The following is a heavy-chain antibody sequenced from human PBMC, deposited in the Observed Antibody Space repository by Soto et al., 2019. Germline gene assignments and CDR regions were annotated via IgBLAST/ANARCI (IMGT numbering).Heavy chain of an antibody. V-gene: IGHV3-73*01. CDR3: TGRGGGSLQDI. CDR1: GFNFSDSA. Sequence: EVQLVESGGGLVQPGGSLKVSCAGLGFNFSDSALHWVRQPSGKGLEWIGRIRGRSKKFATSYATSVRGRFSLSRDDSKNTAYLQMNSLRDDDTGVYFCTGRGGGSLQDIWGQGTLVTVSS. J-gene: IGHJ4*02. D-gene: IGHD5-12*01. CDR2: IRGRSKKFAT.